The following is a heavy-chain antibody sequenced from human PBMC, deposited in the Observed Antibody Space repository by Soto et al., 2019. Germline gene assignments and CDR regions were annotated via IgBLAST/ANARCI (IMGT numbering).Heavy chain of an antibody. J-gene: IGHJ4*02. Sequence: QEQLVKSGAEVKKPGSSVKVSCKASGGTFSSYAISWVRQAPGQGLEWMGGIIPIFGTANYAQKFQGRVTITADESTSTAYMELSSLRSYDTAVYYCAIAGSSGYLSAPFDYWGQGTLVPVSS. V-gene: IGHV1-69*01. CDR3: AIAGSSGYLSAPFDY. CDR1: GGTFSSYA. D-gene: IGHD3-22*01. CDR2: IIPIFGTA.